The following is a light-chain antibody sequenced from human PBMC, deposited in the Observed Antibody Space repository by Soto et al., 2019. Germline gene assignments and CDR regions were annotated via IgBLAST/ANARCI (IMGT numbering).Light chain of an antibody. CDR2: DTS. CDR3: QQYSSSPRT. J-gene: IGKJ1*01. V-gene: IGKV3-20*01. CDR1: QSVSSYF. Sequence: EVVLTQSPGTLSLSPGERATVSCRASQSVSSYFLAWYQLKPGQAPRLLIYDTSNRATGIPDRFSGSGSGTDFTLTISRLEPEDFAVDYCQQYSSSPRTFGQGTKVDIK.